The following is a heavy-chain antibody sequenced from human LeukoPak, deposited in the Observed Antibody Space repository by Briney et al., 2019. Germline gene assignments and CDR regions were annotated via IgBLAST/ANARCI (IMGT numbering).Heavy chain of an antibody. CDR3: AKDQRGYGRIIDY. Sequence: GGSLRLSCAASGFTFSRYAMSWVRQAPGKGLEWVSSVSGSGSSTYYADSVKGRFTISRDNSKNTLYLQMNSLRAEDTAVYYCAKDQRGYGRIIDYWGQGTLVTISS. V-gene: IGHV3-23*01. D-gene: IGHD3-10*01. CDR1: GFTFSRYA. J-gene: IGHJ4*02. CDR2: VSGSGSST.